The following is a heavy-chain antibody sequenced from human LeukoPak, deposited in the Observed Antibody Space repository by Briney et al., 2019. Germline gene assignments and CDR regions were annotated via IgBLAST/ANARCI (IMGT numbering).Heavy chain of an antibody. J-gene: IGHJ4*02. V-gene: IGHV3-74*01. Sequence: GGSMRLSCAASGLAFSAYKMHWVRQAPRKGLVWVSRISTDGYTTDYADFVQGRFTASRDNTKNTWSLEMNSLRAEDTAVYYCVVGGSTGYWGQGTLVTVSS. D-gene: IGHD2-15*01. CDR2: ISTDGYTT. CDR3: VVGGSTGY. CDR1: GLAFSAYK.